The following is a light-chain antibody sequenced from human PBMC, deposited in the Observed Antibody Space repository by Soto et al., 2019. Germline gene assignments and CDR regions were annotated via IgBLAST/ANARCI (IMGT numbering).Light chain of an antibody. CDR2: DAS. Sequence: EVVLTQSPGTLSLSPGERATLSCRTSQTVSSSFLAWYQQKPGQAPRLLMFDASKRATDIPDRFSGSGSGTDFNLTSGRLEPEDFALYYWQQFGSRGTFRQGTKVEIK. CDR3: QQFGSRGT. CDR1: QTVSSSF. J-gene: IGKJ1*01. V-gene: IGKV3-20*01.